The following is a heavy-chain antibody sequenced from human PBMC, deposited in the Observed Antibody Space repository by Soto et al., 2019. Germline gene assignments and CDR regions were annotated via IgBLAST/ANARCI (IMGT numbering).Heavy chain of an antibody. Sequence: ESLKISCQGSGYRFSTYWIHWMRQLPGKGLESVGIIYPADSDTRYSPSFQGQVTISADKTISTTYLQWSSLKASDTAMYFCARRYIAAPATAFDLWGQGTPVTGSS. CDR1: GYRFSTYW. CDR2: IYPADSDT. CDR3: ARRYIAAPATAFDL. J-gene: IGHJ4*02. V-gene: IGHV5-51*01. D-gene: IGHD6-13*01.